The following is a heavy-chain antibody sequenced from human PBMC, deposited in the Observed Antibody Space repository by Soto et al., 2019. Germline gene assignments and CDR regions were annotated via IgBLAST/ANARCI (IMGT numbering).Heavy chain of an antibody. D-gene: IGHD3-10*01. CDR1: GFTFSDHY. Sequence: GSLRLSCAASGFTFSDHYMDWVRQAPGKGLEWVGRIRNKDNGYTTKYAASVEGRFTLSRDDSKNSLYLQMNSLKTEDTAVYYCAGSGGDYRDFDYWGQGTLVTVSS. V-gene: IGHV3-72*01. J-gene: IGHJ4*02. CDR3: AGSGGDYRDFDY. CDR2: IRNKDNGYTT.